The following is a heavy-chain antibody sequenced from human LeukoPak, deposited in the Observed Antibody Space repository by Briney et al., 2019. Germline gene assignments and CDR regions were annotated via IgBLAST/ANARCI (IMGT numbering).Heavy chain of an antibody. V-gene: IGHV1-8*02. CDR1: GYTFTVHY. CDR2: MNPNSGNT. CDR3: ATDYYDILTGYSDY. J-gene: IGHJ4*02. D-gene: IGHD3-9*01. Sequence: ASVKVSCKASGYTFTVHYIHWVRQATGQGLEWMGWMNPNSGNTGYAQKFQGRVTMTRNTSISTAYMELSSLRSEDTAVYYCATDYYDILTGYSDYWGQGTLVTVSS.